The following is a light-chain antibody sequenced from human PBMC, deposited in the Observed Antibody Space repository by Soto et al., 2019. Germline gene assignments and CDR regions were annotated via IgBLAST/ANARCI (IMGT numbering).Light chain of an antibody. Sequence: QSVLTQPPSVSAAPGHKVTISCSGSSSNFGSDFVSWYQQLPGTAPQLLIYENNKRPSGIPDRFSGSKSATSATLGITGLQPGDEADYYCAAWDTSLSGGVFGGGTKLTVL. CDR2: ENN. J-gene: IGLJ3*02. V-gene: IGLV1-51*02. CDR3: AAWDTSLSGGV. CDR1: SSNFGSDF.